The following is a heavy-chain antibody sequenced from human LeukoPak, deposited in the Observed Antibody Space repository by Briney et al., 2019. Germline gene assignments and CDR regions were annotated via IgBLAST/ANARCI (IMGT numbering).Heavy chain of an antibody. CDR3: ARVPASGYYWYFDL. D-gene: IGHD5-12*01. Sequence: PSETLSLTCTVSGASISDYYWSWIRQTAEKGLEWIGRIYTSGSSNYNPSLKSRATMLVDTSKNQFSLRLTSVTAADTALYYCARVPASGYYWYFDLWGRGTLVTVSS. CDR2: IYTSGSS. V-gene: IGHV4-4*07. J-gene: IGHJ2*01. CDR1: GASISDYY.